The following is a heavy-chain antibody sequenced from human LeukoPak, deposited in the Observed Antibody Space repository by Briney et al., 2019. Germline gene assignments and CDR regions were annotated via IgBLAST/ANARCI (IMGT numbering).Heavy chain of an antibody. CDR1: GGSISSSSYY. J-gene: IGHJ4*02. Sequence: SETLSLTCTVSGGSISSSSYYWGWIRQPPGKGLEWIGSIYYSGSTYYNPSLKSRVTISVDTSKNQFSLKLSSVTAADTAVYYCAREQSAYDYWGQGTLVTVSS. CDR3: AREQSAYDY. CDR2: IYYSGST. D-gene: IGHD2-21*01. V-gene: IGHV4-39*07.